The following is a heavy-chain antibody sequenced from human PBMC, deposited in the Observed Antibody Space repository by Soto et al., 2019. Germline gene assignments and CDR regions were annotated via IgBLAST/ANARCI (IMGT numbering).Heavy chain of an antibody. D-gene: IGHD6-13*01. J-gene: IGHJ5*02. Sequence: QVQLVQSGTEVKKPGASVQVSCKASGYTFTSYGIHWVRQAPGQRLEWMGWINAANGDTKYSPKFQGRVTITRDTSESTAYMELSSLRSEDTAVYYCVRRHVSATGIDWFDPWGQGTLVTVSS. CDR2: INAANGDT. CDR3: VRRHVSATGIDWFDP. CDR1: GYTFTSYG. V-gene: IGHV1-3*01.